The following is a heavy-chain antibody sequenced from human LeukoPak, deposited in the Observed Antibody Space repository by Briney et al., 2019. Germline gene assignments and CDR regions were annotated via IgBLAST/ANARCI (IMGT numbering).Heavy chain of an antibody. CDR1: GFTFSDYY. CDR2: ISGSSTYT. D-gene: IGHD4-17*01. V-gene: IGHV3-11*06. Sequence: GGSLRLSCAASGFTFSDYYMSWIRQAPGKGLEWVSYISGSSTYTSYADSVKGRFTISRDNAKNTLYLQMNSLRAEDTAVYYCARHSFGDYEFWFDYWGQGTLVTVSS. CDR3: ARHSFGDYEFWFDY. J-gene: IGHJ4*02.